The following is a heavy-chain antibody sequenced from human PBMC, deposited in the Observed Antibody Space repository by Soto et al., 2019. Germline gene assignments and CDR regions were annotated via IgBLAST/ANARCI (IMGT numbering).Heavy chain of an antibody. V-gene: IGHV4-34*01. CDR3: ARLSTRFLEWLPLYGMDV. J-gene: IGHJ6*02. Sequence: PSETLSLTCVVYGGSFSGYYWSCIRQPPGKGMEWIGEIHHSGRTNYNPSLKSRVTLSVDTSKNQFSLKLSSVTAADTAVYYCARLSTRFLEWLPLYGMDVWGQGTTVPVS. CDR1: GGSFSGYY. CDR2: IHHSGRT. D-gene: IGHD3-3*01.